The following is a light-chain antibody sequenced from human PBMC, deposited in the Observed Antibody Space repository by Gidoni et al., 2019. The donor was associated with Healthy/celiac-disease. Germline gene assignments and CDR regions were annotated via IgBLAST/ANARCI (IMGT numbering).Light chain of an antibody. J-gene: IGKJ1*01. Sequence: LRMPQSPSSFSASTGDRVTITCRASQGISSYLAWYQQKPGEAPKLLLYAASTLQSGVPSRFSGSGSGTDFTLTISCLQSEDFATYYFQQYYSYPLTFGQGTKVEIK. CDR2: AAS. V-gene: IGKV1-8*01. CDR3: QQYYSYPLT. CDR1: QGISSY.